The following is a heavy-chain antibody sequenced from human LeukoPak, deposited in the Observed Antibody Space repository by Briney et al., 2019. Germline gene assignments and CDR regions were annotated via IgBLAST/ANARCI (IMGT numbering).Heavy chain of an antibody. CDR3: ARDSGSYSLGWFDP. CDR1: GGSISSYY. Sequence: SETLSLTCTVSGGSISSYYWSWIRQPAGKGLEWIGRIYTSGSTNYNPSLKCRVTMSVDTSKNQFSLKLSSVTAADTAVYYCARDSGSYSLGWFDPWGQGTLVTVSS. CDR2: IYTSGST. D-gene: IGHD1-26*01. V-gene: IGHV4-4*07. J-gene: IGHJ5*02.